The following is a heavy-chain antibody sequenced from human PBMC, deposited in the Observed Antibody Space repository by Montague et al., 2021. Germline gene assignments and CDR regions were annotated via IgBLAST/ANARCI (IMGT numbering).Heavy chain of an antibody. J-gene: IGHJ4*02. D-gene: IGHD4-23*01. CDR3: ASGIDYCGNCFDY. CDR2: IYSSGST. V-gene: IGHV4-31*03. Sequence: TLSLTCNVSGAAISSDGYYWSWIRQSPGKGLEWIGYIYSSGSTYYSPSLESRITISVDTSQNQFSLGFTSVTAADTAVYFCASGIDYCGNCFDYWGQGTLVTVSS. CDR1: GAAISSDGYY.